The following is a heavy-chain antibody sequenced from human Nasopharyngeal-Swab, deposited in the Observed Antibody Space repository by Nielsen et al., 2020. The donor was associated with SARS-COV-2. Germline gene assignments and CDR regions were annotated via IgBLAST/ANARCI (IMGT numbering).Heavy chain of an antibody. J-gene: IGHJ6*02. CDR3: AKDRDSGDDSDDYYHYYGMDV. D-gene: IGHD5-12*01. V-gene: IGHV3-23*01. CDR2: ISGSDYNT. CDR1: GFTFRSYA. Sequence: GESLKISCAASGFTFRSYAISWVRQAPGKGLEWVSVISGSDYNTYYADSVKDRFTISRDNSKNTVNLQMNSLRAEDTAIYYCAKDRDSGDDSDDYYHYYGMDVWGQGTTVTVSS.